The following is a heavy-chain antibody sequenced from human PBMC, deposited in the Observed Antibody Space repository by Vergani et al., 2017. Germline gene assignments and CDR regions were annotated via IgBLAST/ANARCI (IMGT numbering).Heavy chain of an antibody. V-gene: IGHV4-59*08. Sequence: QVQLQESGPGLVKPSETLSLTCTVSGGSISTNSWSWIRQPPGKGLEWIGYIYYSGSTNYNPYNPTLKSRVTISVDTSKNQFSLNLSSVTAADTAVYYWARREYDYVWGTKTAGWFDPWGQGTLVTVSS. D-gene: IGHD3-16*01. CDR1: GGSISTNS. CDR3: ARREYDYVWGTKTAGWFDP. CDR2: IYYSGST. J-gene: IGHJ5*02.